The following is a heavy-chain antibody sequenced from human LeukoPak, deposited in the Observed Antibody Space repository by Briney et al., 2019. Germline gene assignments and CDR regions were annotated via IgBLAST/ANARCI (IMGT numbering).Heavy chain of an antibody. V-gene: IGHV3-11*01. Sequence: GGSLRLSCAASGFTFSDYYMSWIRQAPGKGLEWVSYISSSGSTIYYADSVKGRFTISRDNAKNSLYLQMNSLRAEDTAVFYCAKDLGYGGSYYPFDYWGQGTLVTVSS. D-gene: IGHD1-26*01. CDR2: ISSSGSTI. CDR1: GFTFSDYY. J-gene: IGHJ4*02. CDR3: AKDLGYGGSYYPFDY.